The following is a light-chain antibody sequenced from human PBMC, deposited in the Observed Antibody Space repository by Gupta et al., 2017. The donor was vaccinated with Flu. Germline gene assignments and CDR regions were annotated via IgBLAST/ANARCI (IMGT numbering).Light chain of an antibody. CDR1: QSIGPF. CDR3: QHRYSVPDS. CDR2: GAY. Sequence: IQMTQSPSSLSASVGDRVTITCRASQSIGPFLLWYQQRPGKAPNLLIYGAYTLQDGVATRFSGGGSGTEFSLTISNLQPEDFATYFCQHRYSVPDSFGQGT. V-gene: IGKV1-39*01. J-gene: IGKJ2*03.